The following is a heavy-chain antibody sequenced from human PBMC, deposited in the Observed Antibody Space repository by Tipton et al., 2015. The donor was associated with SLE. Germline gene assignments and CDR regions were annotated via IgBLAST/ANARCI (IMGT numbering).Heavy chain of an antibody. CDR1: GGSISSHY. D-gene: IGHD6-13*01. Sequence: LRLSCTVSGGSISSHYWSWIRQPPGKGLEWIGYIYYSGSTNYNPSLKSRVTISVDTSKNQFSLKLSSVTAADTAVYYCARDRGIAAAGNDAFDIWGQGTMVTVSS. J-gene: IGHJ3*02. CDR3: ARDRGIAAAGNDAFDI. V-gene: IGHV4-59*11. CDR2: IYYSGST.